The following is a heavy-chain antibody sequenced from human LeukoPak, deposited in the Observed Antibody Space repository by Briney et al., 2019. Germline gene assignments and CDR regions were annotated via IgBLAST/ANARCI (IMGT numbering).Heavy chain of an antibody. Sequence: GGSLRLSCAASGFTFSTYYMSWVRLAPGKGLEWVSGISGSGANTYYADSVKGRFTISRDNSKNTLYLQMNSLRAEDTAVFYCAKYPASGGYFDYWGQGTLVTVSS. CDR1: GFTFSTYY. D-gene: IGHD6-13*01. V-gene: IGHV3-23*01. J-gene: IGHJ4*02. CDR2: ISGSGANT. CDR3: AKYPASGGYFDY.